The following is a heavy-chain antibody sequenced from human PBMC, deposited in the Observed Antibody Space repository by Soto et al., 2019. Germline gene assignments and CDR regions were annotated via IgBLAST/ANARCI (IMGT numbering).Heavy chain of an antibody. CDR1: GYTFTGYY. CDR3: ARGGGSNYYYYGMDV. D-gene: IGHD1-26*01. Sequence: ASVKVSCKASGYTFTGYYMRWVRQAPGQGLEWMGWINPNSGGTNYAQKFQGWVTMTRDTSISTAYMELSRLRSDDTAVYYCARGGGSNYYYYGMDVWGQGTTVTVSS. V-gene: IGHV1-2*04. J-gene: IGHJ6*02. CDR2: INPNSGGT.